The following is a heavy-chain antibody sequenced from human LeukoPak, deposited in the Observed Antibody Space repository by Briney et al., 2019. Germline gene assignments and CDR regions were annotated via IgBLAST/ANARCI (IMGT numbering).Heavy chain of an antibody. V-gene: IGHV3-33*01. CDR1: GFTFSSYG. CDR2: IWYDGSNK. J-gene: IGHJ4*02. D-gene: IGHD3-9*01. CDR3: ASAGTYDILTGPLDY. Sequence: GGSLRLSCAASGFTFSSYGMHWVRQAPGKGLEWVAVIWYDGSNKYYADSVKGRFTISRDNSKNTLYLQMNSLRAEDTAVYYCASAGTYDILTGPLDYWGQGTLVTVSS.